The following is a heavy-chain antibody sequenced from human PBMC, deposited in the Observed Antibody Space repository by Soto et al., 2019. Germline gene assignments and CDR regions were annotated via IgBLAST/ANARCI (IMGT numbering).Heavy chain of an antibody. CDR1: GYSFTSYY. V-gene: IGHV1-46*01. CDR2: INPSGGST. CDR3: AVEDGYNRFDY. Sequence: ASVKVSCKACGYSFTSYYMNWVRQAPGQGREWMGIINPSGGSTSYAQKFQGRVTMTKDTSTGTVYMELGGLSSEGTAVYYWAVEDGYNRFDYWGQGTLVTVSS. D-gene: IGHD5-12*01. J-gene: IGHJ4*02.